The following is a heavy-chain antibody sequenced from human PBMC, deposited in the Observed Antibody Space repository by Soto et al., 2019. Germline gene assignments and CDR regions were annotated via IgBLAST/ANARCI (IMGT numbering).Heavy chain of an antibody. CDR3: AKRKDASGSAYFFNGMDV. J-gene: IGHJ6*02. CDR1: GNSFTKCC. CDR2: IDPGDSSA. Sequence: GESQAYSCVVAGNSFTKCCINCGRLIAGKDLEWMGRIDPGDSSANYSPSFQGHVTISADKSISTAYLQWSSLRASDTAIYYCAKRKDASGSAYFFNGMDVWGQGTTVTVSS. D-gene: IGHD3-10*01. V-gene: IGHV5-10-1*01.